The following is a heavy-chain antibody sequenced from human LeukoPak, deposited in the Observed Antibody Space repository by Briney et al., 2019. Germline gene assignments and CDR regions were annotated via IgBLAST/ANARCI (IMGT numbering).Heavy chain of an antibody. J-gene: IGHJ4*02. CDR1: GGTFSSYA. CDR2: IIPIFGTA. Sequence: ASVKVSCKASGGTFSSYAISWVRQAPGQGLEWMGGIIPIFGTANYAQKFQGRVTITTDESTSTAYMELSSLRSEDTAVYYCARDRGRRDALLDFDYWGQGTLVTVSS. V-gene: IGHV1-69*05. CDR3: ARDRGRRDALLDFDY.